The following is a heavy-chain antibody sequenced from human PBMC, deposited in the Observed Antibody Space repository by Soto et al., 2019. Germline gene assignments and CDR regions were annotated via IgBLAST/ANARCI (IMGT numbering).Heavy chain of an antibody. CDR3: ARDLPAYCGGDCYSDGMAV. CDR2: ISSSSSTI. J-gene: IGHJ6*02. Sequence: GGSLRLSCAASGFTFSSYSMNWVRQAPGKGLEWVSYISSSSSTIYHADFLKGRFTIPRDNAKNSLYLQMNSLRDEDTAVYYCARDLPAYCGGDCYSDGMAVWGQGTTVTVSS. D-gene: IGHD2-21*02. CDR1: GFTFSSYS. V-gene: IGHV3-48*02.